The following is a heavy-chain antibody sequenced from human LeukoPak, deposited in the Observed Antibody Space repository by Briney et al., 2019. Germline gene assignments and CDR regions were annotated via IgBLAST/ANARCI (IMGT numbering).Heavy chain of an antibody. CDR3: ARDVSDCSGGSCYSYFDC. V-gene: IGHV1-46*01. CDR1: GYTFTSYY. J-gene: IGHJ4*02. Sequence: ASVTVSFMASGYTFTSYYMHWVRQAPGRGLEWMGLINPSGGNTSYPQKFQGRVTMNRDTSTSTVYMELSSLRSEDTAVYYCARDVSDCSGGSCYSYFDCWGQGTLVTVSS. D-gene: IGHD2-15*01. CDR2: INPSGGNT.